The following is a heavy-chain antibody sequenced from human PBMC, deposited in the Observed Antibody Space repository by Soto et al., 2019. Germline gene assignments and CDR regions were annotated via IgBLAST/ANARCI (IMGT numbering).Heavy chain of an antibody. CDR1: GDSIRSSSY. Sequence: SETLSLTCSVSGDSIRSSSYWGWIRQPPRKGLEWIGSIYSTGNTYYNPSLNSQVTISVDTSKNQFSLNVISVTAADTAVYYCRRSSRYSTDVWGQGTTVTVSS. J-gene: IGHJ6*02. D-gene: IGHD6-13*01. CDR2: IYSTGNT. CDR3: RRSSRYSTDV. V-gene: IGHV4-39*01.